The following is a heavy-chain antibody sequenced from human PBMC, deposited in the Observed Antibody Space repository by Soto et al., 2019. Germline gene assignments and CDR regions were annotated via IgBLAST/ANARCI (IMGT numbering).Heavy chain of an antibody. CDR3: ARSQGYCSGGSCYSGYYYYYGMDV. D-gene: IGHD2-15*01. CDR1: GFTFSSYS. CDR2: ISSSSSYI. V-gene: IGHV3-21*01. J-gene: IGHJ6*02. Sequence: EVQLVESGGDLVKPGGSLRLSCAASGFTFSSYSMNWVRQAPGKGLEWVSSISSSSSYIYYADSVKGRFTISRDNAKNSLYLQMNSLRAEDTAVYYCARSQGYCSGGSCYSGYYYYYGMDVWGQGTTVTVSS.